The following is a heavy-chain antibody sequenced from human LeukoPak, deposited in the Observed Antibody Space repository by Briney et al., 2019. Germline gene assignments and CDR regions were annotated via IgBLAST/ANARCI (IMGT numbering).Heavy chain of an antibody. CDR2: ISYDGSNK. D-gene: IGHD6-19*01. CDR3: AKGLVPVYYYGMDV. Sequence: PGRSLRLSCAASGFSFSSYAMHWVRQAPGKGLEWVAVISYDGSNKYYADSVKGRFAISRDNSKNTLYLQINSLSAEDTAVYYSAKGLVPVYYYGMDVWGQGTTVTVSS. J-gene: IGHJ6*02. CDR1: GFSFSSYA. V-gene: IGHV3-30*18.